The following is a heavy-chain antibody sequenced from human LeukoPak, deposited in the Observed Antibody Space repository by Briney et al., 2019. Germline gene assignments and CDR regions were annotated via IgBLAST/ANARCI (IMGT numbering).Heavy chain of an antibody. V-gene: IGHV3-7*01. CDR2: IKQDGSEK. D-gene: IGHD3-22*01. Sequence: GGSLRLSCAASGFTFSSYWMSWVRQAPGKGLEWVANIKQDGSEKYYVDSVKGRFTISRDNAKNSLYLQMNSLRVEDTAVYYCASPGDYDTYYYGMDVWGQGTTVTVSS. J-gene: IGHJ6*02. CDR3: ASPGDYDTYYYGMDV. CDR1: GFTFSSYW.